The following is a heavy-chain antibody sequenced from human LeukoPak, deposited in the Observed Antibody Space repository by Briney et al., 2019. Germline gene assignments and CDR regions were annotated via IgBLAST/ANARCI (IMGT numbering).Heavy chain of an antibody. CDR3: AKDLIQLWSFFDY. Sequence: GGSLRLSCVASGFTFSNYDMSCIRQAPGKGLEWVSGVTGSGGITYYADSVKGRFTISRDNSKNTLYLQMNSLRAEDTAVYYCAKDLIQLWSFFDYWGQGTLVTVSS. CDR2: VTGSGGIT. D-gene: IGHD5-18*01. CDR1: GFTFSNYD. V-gene: IGHV3-23*01. J-gene: IGHJ4*02.